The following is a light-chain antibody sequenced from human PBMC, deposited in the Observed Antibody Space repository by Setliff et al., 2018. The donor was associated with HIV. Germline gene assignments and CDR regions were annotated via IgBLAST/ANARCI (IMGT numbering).Light chain of an antibody. CDR1: SGGIASNY. J-gene: IGLJ2*01. Sequence: NFMLTQPHSVSESPGKTVTISCTRSSGGIASNYVQWYQQRPGSSPTTVIYEHNQRPSGIPHRFSGSVGYPPNSASLTISGLQTEDEADYYCQSYETDTGKVVFGGGTKVTVL. V-gene: IGLV6-57*01. CDR3: QSYETDTGKVV. CDR2: EHN.